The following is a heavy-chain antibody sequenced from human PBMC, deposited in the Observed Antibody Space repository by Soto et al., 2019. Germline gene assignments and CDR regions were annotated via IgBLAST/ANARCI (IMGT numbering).Heavy chain of an antibody. CDR2: IYWNDDK. CDR3: AHSRNDILTGYFSEDAFDI. D-gene: IGHD3-9*01. CDR1: GFSLSTSGVG. V-gene: IGHV2-5*01. J-gene: IGHJ3*02. Sequence: SGPTLVNPKQTLTLTCTFSGFSLSTSGVGVGWIRQPPGKALEWLALIYWNDDKRYSPSLKSRLTITKDTSKNQVVLTMTNMDPVDTATYYCAHSRNDILTGYFSEDAFDIWGQGTMVTVSS.